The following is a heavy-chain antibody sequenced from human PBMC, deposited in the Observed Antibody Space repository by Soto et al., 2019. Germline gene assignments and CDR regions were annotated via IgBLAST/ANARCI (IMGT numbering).Heavy chain of an antibody. CDR2: SSPRGDTI. CDR3: AKGPDTNVGWPYYFES. V-gene: IGHV3-48*02. D-gene: IGHD6-19*01. Sequence: GGSLRLSXVASGFSLANYPMNWVRQTPGKGLEWISYSSPRGDTIYYADSVEGRFTISRDNARNSLSLHMSSLRDEDSALYYCAKGPDTNVGWPYYFESWGQGVPVTVSS. CDR1: GFSLANYP. J-gene: IGHJ4*02.